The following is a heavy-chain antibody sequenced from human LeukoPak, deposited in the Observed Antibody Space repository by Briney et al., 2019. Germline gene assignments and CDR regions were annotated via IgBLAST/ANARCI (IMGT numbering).Heavy chain of an antibody. V-gene: IGHV1-18*01. Sequence: GASVKVSCKASGYAFTSYGISWVRQAPGQGLEWMGWISAYNGNTNYAQKLQGRVTMTTDTSTSTAYMELRSLRSDDTAVYYCARDGLLVGAIEVHYWGQGTLVTVSS. D-gene: IGHD1-26*01. CDR1: GYAFTSYG. CDR3: ARDGLLVGAIEVHY. CDR2: ISAYNGNT. J-gene: IGHJ4*02.